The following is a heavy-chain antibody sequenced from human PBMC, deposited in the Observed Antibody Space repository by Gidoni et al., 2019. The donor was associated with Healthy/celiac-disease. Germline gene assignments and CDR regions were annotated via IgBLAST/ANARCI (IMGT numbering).Heavy chain of an antibody. D-gene: IGHD3-3*01. V-gene: IGHV3-21*01. CDR3: ARVTYYDFWSGYLQYYYGMDV. CDR2: ISSSSSYI. CDR1: GFTFSSYS. J-gene: IGHJ6*02. Sequence: EVQLVESGGGLVKPGGSLRLSCAASGFTFSSYSMNWVRQAPGKGLELVSSISSSSSYIYYADSVKGRFTISRDNAKNSLYLQMNSLRAEDTAVYYCARVTYYDFWSGYLQYYYGMDVWGQGTTVTVSS.